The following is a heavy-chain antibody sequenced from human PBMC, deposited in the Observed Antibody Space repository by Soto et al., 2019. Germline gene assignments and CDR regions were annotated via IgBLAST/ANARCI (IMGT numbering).Heavy chain of an antibody. D-gene: IGHD3-9*01. V-gene: IGHV1-2*04. Sequence: ASVKVSCKASGYTFTGYYMHWVRQAPGQGLEWMGWINPNSGGTNYAQKFQGWVTMTRDTSISTAYMELSRLRSDDTAVYYCARGAGRDILTGYPNYYYYYYMDVWGKGTTVTVSS. CDR3: ARGAGRDILTGYPNYYYYYYMDV. CDR2: INPNSGGT. J-gene: IGHJ6*03. CDR1: GYTFTGYY.